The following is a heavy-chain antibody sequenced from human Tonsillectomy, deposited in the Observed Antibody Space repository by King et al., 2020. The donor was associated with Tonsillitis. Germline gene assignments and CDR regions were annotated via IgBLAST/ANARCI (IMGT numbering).Heavy chain of an antibody. CDR3: AKAPSVVVAGSFDN. J-gene: IGHJ4*02. CDR2: ISYDGSNK. D-gene: IGHD6-19*01. CDR1: GFTFSSYG. V-gene: IGHV3-30*18. Sequence: VQLVESGGGVVQPGRSLRLSCAASGFTFSSYGMHWVRQAPGKGLEWVAVISYDGSNKYYADSVRGRFTIDRDNARNTLYLQMNSLRVEDTAIYYCAKAPSVVVAGSFDNWGQGTLVTVSS.